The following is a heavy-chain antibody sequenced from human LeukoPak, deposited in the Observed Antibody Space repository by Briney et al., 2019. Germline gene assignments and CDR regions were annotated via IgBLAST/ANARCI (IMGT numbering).Heavy chain of an antibody. D-gene: IGHD3-16*02. CDR2: S. CDR3: ARIYGLYQEAMDV. Sequence: SQTLSLTCTVSGGSMTAGDYYWGWVRQPPGTGLQWIATSYQGASLKSRVTISLDTSKNQFSLRLTSVTAADTAVYYCARIYGLYQEAMDVWGPGITVTVSS. J-gene: IGHJ6*02. CDR1: GGSMTAGDYY. V-gene: IGHV4-30-4*08.